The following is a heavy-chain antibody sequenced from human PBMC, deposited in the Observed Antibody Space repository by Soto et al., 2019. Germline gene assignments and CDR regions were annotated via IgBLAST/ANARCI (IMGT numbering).Heavy chain of an antibody. D-gene: IGHD1-26*01. CDR3: TTGLYSGSYYPYFDY. V-gene: IGHV3-15*01. CDR1: GFTFSNAW. J-gene: IGHJ4*02. Sequence: PVGSLRLSCAASGFTFSNAWMSWVRQAPGKGLEWVGRIKSKTDGGTTDYAAPVKGRFTISRDDSKNTLYLQMNSLKTEDTAVYYCTTGLYSGSYYPYFDYWGQGTLVTVSS. CDR2: IKSKTDGGTT.